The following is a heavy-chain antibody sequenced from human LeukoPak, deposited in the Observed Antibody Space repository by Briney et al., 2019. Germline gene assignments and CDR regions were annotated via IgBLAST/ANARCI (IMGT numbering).Heavy chain of an antibody. J-gene: IGHJ5*02. CDR1: GGTFSSYV. CDR3: ARDQIPAAAIPNWFDP. D-gene: IGHD2-2*01. Sequence: SVKISCKASGGTFSSYVISWVRQAPGQGLEWMGRIIPIFGTANYAQKFQGRVTITTDESTSTAYMEPSSLRSEDTAVYYCARDQIPAAAIPNWFDPWGQGTLVTVSS. CDR2: IIPIFGTA. V-gene: IGHV1-69*05.